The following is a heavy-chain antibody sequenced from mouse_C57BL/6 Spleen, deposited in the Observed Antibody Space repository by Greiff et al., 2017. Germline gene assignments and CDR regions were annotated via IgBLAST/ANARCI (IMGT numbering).Heavy chain of an antibody. D-gene: IGHD2-3*01. V-gene: IGHV14-4*01. CDR1: GFNIKDDY. CDR3: TTSPDGYYDY. Sequence: VQLQQSGAELVRPGASVKLSCTASGFNIKDDYMHWVKQRPEQGLEWIGWIDPENGATEYASKFQGKATITADTSSNAAYLQLSSLTSEDTAVYDCTTSPDGYYDYWGQGTTLTVSS. J-gene: IGHJ2*01. CDR2: IDPENGAT.